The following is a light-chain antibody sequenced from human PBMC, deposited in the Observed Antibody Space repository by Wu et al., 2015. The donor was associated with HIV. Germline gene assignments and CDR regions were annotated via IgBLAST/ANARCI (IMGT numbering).Light chain of an antibody. CDR2: DSS. CDR1: QSVNS. CDR3: QQFEF. J-gene: IGKJ2*01. V-gene: IGKV3-20*01. Sequence: EVVLTQSPGTLSLSPGERATLSCRADQSVNSLAWYQKKRGQAPRLLIYDSSRRATGIADRFVGSGSGTSYSLTITRLDREDFAVYYCQQFEFFGQGTKLEIK.